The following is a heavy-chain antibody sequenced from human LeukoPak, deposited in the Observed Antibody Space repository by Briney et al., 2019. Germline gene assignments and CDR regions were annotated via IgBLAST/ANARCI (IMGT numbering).Heavy chain of an antibody. CDR2: IGTAGDT. Sequence: GGSLRLSCAASGFTFSSYDMHWVRQATGKGLEWVSAIGTAGDTYYPGSVKGRFTISRENAKNSLYLQMNSLRAGDTAVYYCARVGYDSSGYYYYFDYWGQGTLVTVSS. D-gene: IGHD3-22*01. CDR3: ARVGYDSSGYYYYFDY. V-gene: IGHV3-13*01. J-gene: IGHJ4*02. CDR1: GFTFSSYD.